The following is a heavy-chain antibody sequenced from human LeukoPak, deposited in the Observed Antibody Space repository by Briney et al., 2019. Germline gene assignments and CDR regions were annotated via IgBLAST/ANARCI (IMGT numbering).Heavy chain of an antibody. CDR2: IYYSGST. J-gene: IGHJ5*02. V-gene: IGHV4-59*08. D-gene: IGHD2-15*01. Sequence: SGGXXXXYYWSWIRQPPGKGLEWIGYIYYSGSTNYNPSLKSRVTISVDTSKNQFSLKLSSVTAADTAVYYCARHRDIVGNWFDPWGQGTLVTVSS. CDR3: ARHRDIVGNWFDP. CDR1: GGXXXXYY.